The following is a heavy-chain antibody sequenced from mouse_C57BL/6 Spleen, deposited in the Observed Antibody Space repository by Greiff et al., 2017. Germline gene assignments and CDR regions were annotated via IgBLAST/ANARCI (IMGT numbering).Heavy chain of an antibody. J-gene: IGHJ4*01. CDR2: INPGSGGT. D-gene: IGHD3-3*01. Sequence: VKLQESGAELVRPGTSVKVSCKASGYAFTHYLIEWVKQRPGQGLEWIGVINPGSGGTNYNEKFKGKATLTADKSSSTAYMQLSSLTSEDSAVYFCARYRDGAMDYWGQGTSVTVSS. V-gene: IGHV1-54*01. CDR1: GYAFTHYL. CDR3: ARYRDGAMDY.